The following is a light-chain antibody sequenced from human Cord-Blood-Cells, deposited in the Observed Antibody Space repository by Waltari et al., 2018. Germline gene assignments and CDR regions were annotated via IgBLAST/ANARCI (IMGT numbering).Light chain of an antibody. J-gene: IGLJ2*01. V-gene: IGLV2-11*01. CDR3: CSYAGSYTFVV. CDR2: DVS. CDR1: SSDVGGYNS. Sequence: QSALTQPRSVSGSPGQSVTISCTGTSSDVGGYNSVSWYQQHPGNAPKLMIYDVSKRPSGVPDRFSGSKSGNTASLTISGLQAEDEADYYCCSYAGSYTFVVFGGGTKLTVL.